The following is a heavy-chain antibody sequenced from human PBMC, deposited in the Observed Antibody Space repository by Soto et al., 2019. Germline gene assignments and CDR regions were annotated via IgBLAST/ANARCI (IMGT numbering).Heavy chain of an antibody. CDR3: AKVVSYEHAFDI. Sequence: EVQLLESGGGLVQPGGSLRLSCAASGFTFSSYAMSWVRQAPGKGLEWGSAISGSGGSTYYADSVKGRFTISRDNSKNTLYLQMNSLRAEDTAVYYCAKVVSYEHAFDIWGQGTMVTVSS. CDR1: GFTFSSYA. D-gene: IGHD2-8*01. J-gene: IGHJ3*02. V-gene: IGHV3-23*01. CDR2: ISGSGGST.